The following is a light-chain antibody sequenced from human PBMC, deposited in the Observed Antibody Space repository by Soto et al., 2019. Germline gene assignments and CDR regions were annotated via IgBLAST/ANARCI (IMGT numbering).Light chain of an antibody. J-gene: IGKJ3*01. CDR2: WAS. CDR3: QQFYSSTLT. Sequence: DHVLTQSPDSLAVSLGERATINCKSILSVFHSSNNRNYLAWYQKKSGQYPKILFYWASTRQPEVPDRFSGSVSGTDFNLTISRLQAEDGAVYEGQQFYSSTLTFGPWTKVDI. V-gene: IGKV4-1*01. CDR1: LSVFHSSNNRNY.